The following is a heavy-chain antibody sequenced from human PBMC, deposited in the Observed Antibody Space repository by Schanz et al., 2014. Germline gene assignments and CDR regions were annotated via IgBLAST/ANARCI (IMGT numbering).Heavy chain of an antibody. V-gene: IGHV3-23*01. Sequence: EAQLLESGGNLVQPGGSLRLSCAASGFTFSIYGMSWVRQAPGKGLEWVSRMIGSGSSVFYADSVKGRFTISRDNLKNTVYLQMNSLRAGDTAVYYCAKDGRLPYYGTGSDFDYWGQGTLVAVSS. D-gene: IGHD3-22*01. CDR2: MIGSGSSV. CDR3: AKDGRLPYYGTGSDFDY. CDR1: GFTFSIYG. J-gene: IGHJ4*02.